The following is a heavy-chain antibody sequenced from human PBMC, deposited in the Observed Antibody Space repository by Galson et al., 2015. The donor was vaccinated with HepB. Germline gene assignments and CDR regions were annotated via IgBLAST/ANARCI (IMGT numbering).Heavy chain of an antibody. D-gene: IGHD2-15*01. V-gene: IGHV3-21*01. CDR2: ISSSSSYI. J-gene: IGHJ6*02. Sequence: SLRLSCAASGFTFSSYSMNWVRQAPGKGLEWVSSISSSSSYIYYADSVKGRFAISRDNAKNSLYLQMNSLRAEDTAVYYCARDRDCSGGSCYAKDYYYYYGMDVWGQGTTVTVSS. CDR1: GFTFSSYS. CDR3: ARDRDCSGGSCYAKDYYYYYGMDV.